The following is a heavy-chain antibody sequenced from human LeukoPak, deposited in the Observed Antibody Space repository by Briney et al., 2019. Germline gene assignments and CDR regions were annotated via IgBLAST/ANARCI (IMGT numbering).Heavy chain of an antibody. CDR1: GGSISSNSYY. J-gene: IGHJ4*02. D-gene: IGHD3-10*01. CDR2: VYYSGST. CDR3: ARHSSTNYGLKYYFDY. Sequence: PSETLSLTCTVSGGSISSNSYYWGWIRQPPGKGLEWIGSVYYSGSTYYNPSLKSRATISVDTSKNQFSLKLSSVTAADTAVYYCARHSSTNYGLKYYFDYWGQGTLVTVSS. V-gene: IGHV4-39*01.